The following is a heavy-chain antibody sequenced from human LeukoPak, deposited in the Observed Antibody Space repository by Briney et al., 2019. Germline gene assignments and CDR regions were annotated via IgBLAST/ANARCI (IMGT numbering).Heavy chain of an antibody. CDR1: GYTFTGYY. V-gene: IGHV1-2*02. Sequence: ASVKVSCKASGYTFTGYYMHWVRQAPGQGLEWMGWINPNSGGTNYAQKFQGRVTMTRDTSISTAYMELSRLRSDDTAVYYCARVIAAAGTGYYYYYYMDVWGKGTTVTISS. D-gene: IGHD6-13*01. CDR2: INPNSGGT. J-gene: IGHJ6*03. CDR3: ARVIAAAGTGYYYYYYMDV.